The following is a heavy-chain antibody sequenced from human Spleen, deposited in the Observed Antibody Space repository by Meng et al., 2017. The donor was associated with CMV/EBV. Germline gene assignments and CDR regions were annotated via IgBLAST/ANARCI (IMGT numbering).Heavy chain of an antibody. D-gene: IGHD5-24*01. V-gene: IGHV3-30*04. CDR2: ISYDGNNK. CDR1: FTFSSYA. J-gene: IGHJ4*02. CDR3: ARDELEMATIPGWCFDY. Sequence: FTFSSYAIHWVRQAPGKGLEWVAVISYDGNNKYYADSVKGRFTISRDNSKNTLYLQMNRLRPEDTAVYYCARDELEMATIPGWCFDYWGQGTLVTVSS.